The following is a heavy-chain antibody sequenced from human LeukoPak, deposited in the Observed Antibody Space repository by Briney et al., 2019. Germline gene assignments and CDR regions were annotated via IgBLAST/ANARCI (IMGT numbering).Heavy chain of an antibody. CDR2: IRYDGSNK. CDR1: GFTLSSHW. V-gene: IGHV3-30*02. J-gene: IGHJ6*03. Sequence: GGSLRLSCEASGFTLSSHWMSWVRQAPGKGLEWVAFIRYDGSNKYYADSVKGRFTISRDNSKNTLYLQMNSLRAEDTAVYYCATLSSSSLVSYYYYYMDVWGKGTTVTVSS. D-gene: IGHD6-6*01. CDR3: ATLSSSSLVSYYYYYMDV.